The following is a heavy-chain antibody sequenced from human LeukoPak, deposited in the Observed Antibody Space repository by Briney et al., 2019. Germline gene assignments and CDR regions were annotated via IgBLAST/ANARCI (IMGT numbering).Heavy chain of an antibody. V-gene: IGHV3-30*02. J-gene: IGHJ4*02. CDR1: GFTFSNYG. D-gene: IGHD3-10*01. CDR2: IRYDGSNK. Sequence: GGSLRLSCAASGFTFSNYGIHWVRQAPGKGLEWVAFIRYDGSNKYYADSVKGRFTISRDNSKNTLYLQMNSLRAEDTAVYYCAKDRITMVRGVIDYWGQGTLVTVSS. CDR3: AKDRITMVRGVIDY.